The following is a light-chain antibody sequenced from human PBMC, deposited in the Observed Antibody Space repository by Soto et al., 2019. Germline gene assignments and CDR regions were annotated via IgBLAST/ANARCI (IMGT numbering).Light chain of an antibody. CDR2: DAA. CDR3: QYDSS. Sequence: DIQMTQSPSTLSASVGDRVTITCRASQSVSIWLAWYQQKPGKAPRLLIYDAASLKTGVQSRFSGSGSGTNFTLTISSLQPDDFATYYCQYDSSFGQGTKVDIK. V-gene: IGKV1-5*01. J-gene: IGKJ2*01. CDR1: QSVSIW.